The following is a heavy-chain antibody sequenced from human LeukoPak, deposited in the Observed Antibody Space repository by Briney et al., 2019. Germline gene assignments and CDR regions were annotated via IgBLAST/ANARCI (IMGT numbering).Heavy chain of an antibody. CDR1: GGSISSSSYY. CDR3: ARANDIVVVPAAINWFDP. Sequence: PSETLSLTRTVSGGSISSSSYYWGWIRQPPGKGLEWIGSIYYSGSTYYNPSLKSRVTISVDTSKNQFSLKLSSVTAADTAVYYCARANDIVVVPAAINWFDPWGQGTLVTVSS. CDR2: IYYSGST. V-gene: IGHV4-39*01. D-gene: IGHD2-2*02. J-gene: IGHJ5*02.